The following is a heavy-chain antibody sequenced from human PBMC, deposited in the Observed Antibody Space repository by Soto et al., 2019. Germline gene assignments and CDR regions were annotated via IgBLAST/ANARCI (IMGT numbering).Heavy chain of an antibody. CDR3: VASLAASGLNWLDP. J-gene: IGHJ5*02. Sequence: SETLSLTCIVSGGSISEKYWNWVRQPPGKGLEWIGLIFANGHTDYDPSLKSRVTMSVDASKNQFSLRLTSMTAADTAVYYCVASLAASGLNWLDPWGRGTLVTVSS. D-gene: IGHD6-13*01. CDR1: GGSISEKY. V-gene: IGHV4-4*07. CDR2: IFANGHT.